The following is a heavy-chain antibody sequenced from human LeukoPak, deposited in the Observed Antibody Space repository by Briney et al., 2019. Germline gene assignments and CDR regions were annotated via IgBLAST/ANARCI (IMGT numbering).Heavy chain of an antibody. D-gene: IGHD1-26*01. J-gene: IGHJ4*02. Sequence: GGSLRLSCSASGFSFSTLAMHWVRQAPGKGLEYLAIMGGDGVTAYFEDSVKGRFTASRDISKNTLYLQMTNLRPEDTAVYYCVRDLWGFDYWGQGTLVTVSS. CDR3: VRDLWGFDY. V-gene: IGHV3-64D*06. CDR1: GFSFSTLA. CDR2: MGGDGVTA.